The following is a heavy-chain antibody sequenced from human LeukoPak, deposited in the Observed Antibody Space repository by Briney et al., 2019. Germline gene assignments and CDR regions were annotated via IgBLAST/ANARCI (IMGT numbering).Heavy chain of an antibody. V-gene: IGHV3-30*18. D-gene: IGHD2-8*02. J-gene: IGHJ4*02. CDR2: ISYDGSNK. Sequence: PGGSLRLSCAASGFTFNSYGMHWVRQAPGKGLEWVAVISYDGSNKYYADSVKGRFTISRDNSKNTLYLQMNSLRAEDTAVYYCAKDMGTAGGLGFDYWGQGTLVTVSS. CDR1: GFTFNSYG. CDR3: AKDMGTAGGLGFDY.